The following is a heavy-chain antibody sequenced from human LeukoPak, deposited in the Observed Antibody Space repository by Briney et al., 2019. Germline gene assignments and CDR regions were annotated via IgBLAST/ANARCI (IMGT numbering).Heavy chain of an antibody. J-gene: IGHJ4*02. CDR1: GFAFSNYA. Sequence: GGSLRLSCAASGFAFSNYAMSWVRQAPGKGLEWVSAISSSGGNTYYADSVKGRFTISRDNSKNTLYLQMNSLRAEDTAVYYCARGPYYFDYWGQGTLVTVSS. CDR2: ISSSGGNT. CDR3: ARGPYYFDY. V-gene: IGHV3-23*01.